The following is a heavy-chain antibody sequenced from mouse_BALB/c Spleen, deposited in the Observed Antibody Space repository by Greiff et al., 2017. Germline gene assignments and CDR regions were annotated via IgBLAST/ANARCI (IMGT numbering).Heavy chain of an antibody. Sequence: EVQRVESGGDLVKPGGSLKLSCAASGFTFSSYGMSWVRQTPDKRLEWVATISSGGSYTYYPDSVKGRFTISRDNAKNTLYLQMSSLKSEDTAMYYCARPLTGTTPFAYWGQGTLVTVSA. V-gene: IGHV5-6*01. CDR2: ISSGGSYT. J-gene: IGHJ3*01. CDR3: ARPLTGTTPFAY. CDR1: GFTFSSYG. D-gene: IGHD4-1*01.